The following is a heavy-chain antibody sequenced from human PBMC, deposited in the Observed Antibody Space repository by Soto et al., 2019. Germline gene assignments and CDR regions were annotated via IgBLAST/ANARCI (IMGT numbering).Heavy chain of an antibody. V-gene: IGHV1-2*02. CDR2: INPQTGGT. CDR1: GCTFTGYY. CDR3: ARERYQVISDGMDV. D-gene: IGHD2-2*01. J-gene: IGHJ6*02. Sequence: AAVKVSCKACGCTFTGYYIHWVREAPGQGLEWMGWINPQTGGTSYAQKFQGRVTLSRDTSINTAYLELSRLRFDDAAVYFCARERYQVISDGMDVWGQGTTVTVSS.